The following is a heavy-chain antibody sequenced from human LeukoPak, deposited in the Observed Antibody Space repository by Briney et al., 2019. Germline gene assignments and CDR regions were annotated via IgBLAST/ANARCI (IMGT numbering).Heavy chain of an antibody. V-gene: IGHV1-69*04. CDR1: GGTFSSYA. Sequence: GSSVKVSCKASGGTFSSYAISWVRQAPGQGLEWMGRIIPILGIANYAQKFQSRVTITADKSTSTAYMELSSLRSEDTAVYYCARGGITMIVVEEWFDPWGQGTLVTVSS. J-gene: IGHJ5*02. CDR3: ARGGITMIVVEEWFDP. D-gene: IGHD3-22*01. CDR2: IIPILGIA.